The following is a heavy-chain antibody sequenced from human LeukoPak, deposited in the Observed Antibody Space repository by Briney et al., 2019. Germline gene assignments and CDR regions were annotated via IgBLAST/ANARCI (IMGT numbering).Heavy chain of an antibody. D-gene: IGHD4-11*01. V-gene: IGHV3-9*01. Sequence: PGGSLRLSCEASGFTFDDYAMYWVRQAPGKGLEWVSGISWNSGNIGYADSVKGRFTISRDNTKNTLYLQMNSLRAEDTAIYYCSRDHPGSNSLNSWGQGTLVTVSS. CDR2: ISWNSGNI. CDR1: GFTFDDYA. J-gene: IGHJ4*02. CDR3: SRDHPGSNSLNS.